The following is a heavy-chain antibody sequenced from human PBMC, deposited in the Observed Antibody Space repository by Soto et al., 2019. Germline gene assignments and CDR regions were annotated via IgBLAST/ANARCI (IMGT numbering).Heavy chain of an antibody. J-gene: IGHJ3*02. Sequence: SETLSLTCVVYRSSFSGQAWSWIRQTTGKGLEWIGEINYGGSTKYNPSLKIRVTISLDTSKNHLSLKLSSVTAADTAVYYCARDKATTPNGFDIWGQGTMVP. CDR3: ARDKATTPNGFDI. V-gene: IGHV4-34*01. CDR1: RSSFSGQA. CDR2: INYGGST.